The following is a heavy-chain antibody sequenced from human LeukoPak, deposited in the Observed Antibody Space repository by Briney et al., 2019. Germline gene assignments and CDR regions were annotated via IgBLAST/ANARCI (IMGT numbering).Heavy chain of an antibody. D-gene: IGHD4-17*01. CDR3: ARALYDYGDYRINYYYYYYMDV. J-gene: IGHJ6*03. CDR1: GFTFDDYA. V-gene: IGHV3-20*04. Sequence: GGSLRLSCAASGFTFDDYAMHWVRQAPGKGLEWVSGINWNGGSTGYADSVKGRFTISRDNAKNSLYLQMNSLRAEDTALYYCARALYDYGDYRINYYYYYYMDVWGKGTTVTVSS. CDR2: INWNGGST.